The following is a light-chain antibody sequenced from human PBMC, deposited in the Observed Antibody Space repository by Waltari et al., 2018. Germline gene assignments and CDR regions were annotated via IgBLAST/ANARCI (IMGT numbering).Light chain of an antibody. J-gene: IGKJ2*01. CDR3: QQYYSYQYT. CDR2: AAS. CDR1: QGISSC. Sequence: AIRMTQSPSSFSASTGDRVTIPCRASQGISSCLAWYQQKPGKAPKLLIYAASTLQSGVPSRFSGSGSGTDFTLTISCLQSEDFATYYCQQYYSYQYTFGQGTKLEIK. V-gene: IGKV1-8*01.